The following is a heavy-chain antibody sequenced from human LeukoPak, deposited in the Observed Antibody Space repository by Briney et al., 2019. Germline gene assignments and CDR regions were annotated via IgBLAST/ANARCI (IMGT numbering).Heavy chain of an antibody. CDR2: ISGSGGST. J-gene: IGHJ5*02. D-gene: IGHD1-26*01. CDR1: GFTFSSYA. CDR3: ARDTSGSYGGTYNA. Sequence: GGSLRLSCAASGFTFSSYAMSWVRQAPGKGLEWVSAISGSGGSTYYADSVKGRFTISRDSAKNSLYLQMNSLRAEDTAVYYCARDTSGSYGGTYNAWGQGTLVTVSS. V-gene: IGHV3-23*01.